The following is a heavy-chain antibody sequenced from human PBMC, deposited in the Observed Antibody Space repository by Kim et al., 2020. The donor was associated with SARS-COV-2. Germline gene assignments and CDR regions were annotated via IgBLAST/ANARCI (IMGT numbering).Heavy chain of an antibody. J-gene: IGHJ3*02. D-gene: IGHD6-19*01. CDR3: AKSSGWYRDAFDI. V-gene: IGHV1-8*01. Sequence: AQKFQGRVTMARDTSISTAYMELSSLRSEDTAVYYCAKSSGWYRDAFDIWGQGTMVTVSS.